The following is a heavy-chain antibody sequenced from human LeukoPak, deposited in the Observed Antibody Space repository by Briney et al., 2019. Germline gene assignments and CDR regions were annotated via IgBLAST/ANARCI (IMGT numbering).Heavy chain of an antibody. CDR1: GYNFISYW. J-gene: IGHJ3*02. CDR2: IYPGDSDT. V-gene: IGHV5-51*01. Sequence: GESLKTSCKGSGYNFISYWIAWVRQMPGKGLEWMGIIYPGDSDTRYSPSFQGQVTISADKSSTAYLQWSSLEGSDTAMYYCARGIAPDLRNAFDIWGQGTMVTVSS. CDR3: ARGIAPDLRNAFDI. D-gene: IGHD6-13*01.